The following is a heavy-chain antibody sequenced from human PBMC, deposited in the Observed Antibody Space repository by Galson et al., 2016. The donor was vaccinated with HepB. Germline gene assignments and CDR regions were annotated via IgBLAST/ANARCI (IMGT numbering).Heavy chain of an antibody. D-gene: IGHD6-13*01. J-gene: IGHJ4*02. CDR2: ISGSGGST. Sequence: SLRLSCAASGFTFSNYAMSWVRQAPGKGLEWVSGISGSGGSTYYADSVKGRFTISRDNSKNTLFLQMHSLRAEDTAVYYCPKDEGWAAAGRYYFDYWGQGALVTVSS. CDR1: GFTFSNYA. V-gene: IGHV3-23*01. CDR3: PKDEGWAAAGRYYFDY.